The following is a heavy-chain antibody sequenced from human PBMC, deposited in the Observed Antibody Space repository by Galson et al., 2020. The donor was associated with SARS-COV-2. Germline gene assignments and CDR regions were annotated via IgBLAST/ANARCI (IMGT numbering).Heavy chain of an antibody. CDR3: ARDANLWAIDH. Sequence: TGGSLRLYCAASGFTLNNYWMHWVRQAPGKGLVWVARIKPDGSGATYADSVKGRFTLSRDNAKNTLYMEMNSLRVEDTAVYYCARDANLWAIDHWGQGTLVTVSS. CDR2: IKPDGSGA. J-gene: IGHJ4*02. V-gene: IGHV3-74*01. D-gene: IGHD7-27*01. CDR1: GFTLNNYW.